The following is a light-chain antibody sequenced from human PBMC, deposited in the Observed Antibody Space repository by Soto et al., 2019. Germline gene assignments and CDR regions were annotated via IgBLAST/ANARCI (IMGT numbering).Light chain of an antibody. CDR1: QTISSW. CDR2: KAS. Sequence: DIQMTQSPSTLSGSVGDRVTITCRASQTISSWLAWYQQKPGKAPKLLIYKASTLISGVPSRFSGSGSGTEFTLTISSLQPDDFAIYYCQHYSSYSEAFGQGTKVELK. V-gene: IGKV1-5*03. J-gene: IGKJ1*01. CDR3: QHYSSYSEA.